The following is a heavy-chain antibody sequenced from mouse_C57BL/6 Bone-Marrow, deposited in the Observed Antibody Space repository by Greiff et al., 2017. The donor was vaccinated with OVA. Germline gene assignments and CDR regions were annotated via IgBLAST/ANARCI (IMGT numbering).Heavy chain of an antibody. CDR2: IYPGDGDT. V-gene: IGHV1-80*01. CDR3: ARKGSITTVVAPYFDY. D-gene: IGHD1-1*01. J-gene: IGHJ2*01. CDR1: GYAFSSYW. Sequence: VQLQQSGAELVKPGASVKISCKASGYAFSSYWMNWVKQRPGKGLEWIGQIYPGDGDTNYNGKFKGKATLTAEKSSSTAYMQLSSLTSEDSAVYFCARKGSITTVVAPYFDYWGQGTTLTVSS.